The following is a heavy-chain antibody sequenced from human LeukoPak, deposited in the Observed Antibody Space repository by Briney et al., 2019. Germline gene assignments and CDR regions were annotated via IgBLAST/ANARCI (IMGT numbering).Heavy chain of an antibody. CDR1: GGTFSSYA. J-gene: IGHJ6*03. CDR2: IIPIFGTA. V-gene: IGHV1-69*13. Sequence: SVKVSCKASGGTFSSYAISWVRQAPGQGLEWMGGIIPIFGTANYAQKFQGRVTITADESTSTAYMELSSLRSEDTAVYYCAREVRQLDATLYYYYYMDVWGKGTTVTVSS. CDR3: AREVRQLDATLYYYYYMDV. D-gene: IGHD6-6*01.